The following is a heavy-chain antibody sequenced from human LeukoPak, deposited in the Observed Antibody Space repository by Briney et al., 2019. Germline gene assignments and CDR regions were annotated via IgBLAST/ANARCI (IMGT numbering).Heavy chain of an antibody. V-gene: IGHV4-39*01. J-gene: IGHJ5*02. D-gene: IGHD4-17*01. Sequence: SETLSLTCTVSGGSINSSSYYWGWIRQPPGKGLEWIGSIYYSGSTYYNPSLKSRVTISVDTSKNQFSLKLSSVTAADTAVYYCARSARDYAWFDPWGQGTLVTVSS. CDR3: ARSARDYAWFDP. CDR2: IYYSGST. CDR1: GGSINSSSYY.